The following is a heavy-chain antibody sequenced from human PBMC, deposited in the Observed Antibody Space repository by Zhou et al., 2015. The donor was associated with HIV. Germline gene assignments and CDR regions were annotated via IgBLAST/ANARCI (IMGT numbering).Heavy chain of an antibody. V-gene: IGHV1-2*04. CDR3: ARGFYDFWSGYYTASSYYYYMDV. Sequence: QVQLVQSGAEVKKPGASVKVSCKASGYTFTGYYMHWVRQAPGQGLEWMGWINPNSGGTNYAQKFQGWVTMTRDTSISTAYMELSSLRSEDTAVYYCARGFYDFWSGYYTASSYYYYMDVWGKGTTVTVSS. D-gene: IGHD3-3*01. CDR2: INPNSGGT. J-gene: IGHJ6*03. CDR1: GYTFTGYY.